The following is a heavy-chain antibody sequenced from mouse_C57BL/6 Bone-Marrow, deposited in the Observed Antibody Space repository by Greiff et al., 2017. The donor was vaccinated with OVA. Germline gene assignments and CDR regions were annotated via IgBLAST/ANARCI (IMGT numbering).Heavy chain of an antibody. Sequence: QVQLQQSGPELVKPGASVKISCKASGYAFSSSWMNWVKQRPGKGLEWIGRIYPGDGDTNYNGKFKGKATLTADKSSSTAYMQLSSLTSEDSAVYFCARDGYYLMDYWGQGTSVTVSS. CDR2: IYPGDGDT. D-gene: IGHD2-3*01. CDR1: GYAFSSSW. V-gene: IGHV1-80*01. J-gene: IGHJ4*01. CDR3: ARDGYYLMDY.